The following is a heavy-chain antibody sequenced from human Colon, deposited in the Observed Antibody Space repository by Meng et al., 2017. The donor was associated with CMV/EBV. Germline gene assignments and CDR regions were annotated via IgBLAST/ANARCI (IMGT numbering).Heavy chain of an antibody. Sequence: ASVTVSCKVSGYTLTELPMHWVRQAPGKGLEWMGGFDPEAGAKIYAQKFQGRLTMTEDTSTGTAYMELSSLRSEDTAVYYCATAHTVLLGHCTSTTCYTLDSWGQGTLVTVSS. V-gene: IGHV1-24*01. CDR3: ATAHTVLLGHCTSTTCYTLDS. D-gene: IGHD2-2*02. J-gene: IGHJ4*02. CDR1: GYTLTELP. CDR2: FDPEAGAK.